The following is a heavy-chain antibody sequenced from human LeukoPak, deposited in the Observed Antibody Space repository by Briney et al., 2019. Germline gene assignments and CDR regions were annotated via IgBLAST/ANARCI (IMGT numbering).Heavy chain of an antibody. CDR3: ARGPPYYYESSGYSLFDY. CDR2: IYYSGST. Sequence: SETLSLTCTVSGDSIRSSRYYWGWIRQPPGKGLEWIGSIYYSGSTYYNPSLKSRVTISVDTSKNQFSLKLSSVTAADTAVYYCARGPPYYYESSGYSLFDYWGQGTLVTVSS. J-gene: IGHJ4*02. D-gene: IGHD3-22*01. V-gene: IGHV4-39*07. CDR1: GDSIRSSRYY.